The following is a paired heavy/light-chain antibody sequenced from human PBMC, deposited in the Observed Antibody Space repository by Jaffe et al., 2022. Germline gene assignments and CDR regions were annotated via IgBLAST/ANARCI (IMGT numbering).Heavy chain of an antibody. J-gene: IGHJ4*02. CDR3: ARQRDWYYFDW. Sequence: EVQLVESGGGLVKPGGSLRLSCAASGFIFSGYSMNWVRQAPGKGLEWVSSTTSSGSYTYYADSVRGRFTISRDNAKNSLYLQMNSLRGEDAAVYYCARQRDWYYFDWWGQGTLVTVSS. D-gene: IGHD3-9*01. V-gene: IGHV3-21*02. CDR2: TTSSGSYT. CDR1: GFIFSGYS.
Light chain of an antibody. J-gene: IGLJ2*01. V-gene: IGLV2-14*01. CDR2: EVT. CDR3: SSYTSRTTLVV. CDR1: GSDVGDYNY. Sequence: QSALTQPASVSGSPGQSITISCTGTGSDVGDYNYVSWYQKHPGKAPKLLIYEVTNRPSGVSNRFSGSKSGNTASLTISGLQAEDEGDYYCSSYTSRTTLVVFGGGTKLTVL.